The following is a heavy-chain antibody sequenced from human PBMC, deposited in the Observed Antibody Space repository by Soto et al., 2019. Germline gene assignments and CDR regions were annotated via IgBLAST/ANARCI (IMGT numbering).Heavy chain of an antibody. V-gene: IGHV3-74*01. CDR3: ASYSSGWYSRVY. J-gene: IGHJ4*02. CDR1: GFTFSSYW. D-gene: IGHD6-19*01. CDR2: INSDGSST. Sequence: LRLSCAASGFTFSSYWMHWVRPAPGKGLVWVSRINSDGSSTSYADSVKGRFTISRDNAKNTLYLQMNSLRAEDTAVYYCASYSSGWYSRVYWGQGTLVTVSS.